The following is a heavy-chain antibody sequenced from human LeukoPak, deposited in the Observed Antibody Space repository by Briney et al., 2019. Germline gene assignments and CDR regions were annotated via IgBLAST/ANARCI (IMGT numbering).Heavy chain of an antibody. J-gene: IGHJ4*02. CDR1: GYSLSSGYY. Sequence: SETLSLTCAVSGYSLSSGYYWGWIRQPPGKGLEWIGSIYHSGSTYYNPSLKSRVTISVDTSKNQFSLKLSSVTAADTAVYYCAKIGYYYGPDYWGQGTLVTVS. CDR3: AKIGYYYGPDY. CDR2: IYHSGST. V-gene: IGHV4-38-2*01. D-gene: IGHD3-10*01.